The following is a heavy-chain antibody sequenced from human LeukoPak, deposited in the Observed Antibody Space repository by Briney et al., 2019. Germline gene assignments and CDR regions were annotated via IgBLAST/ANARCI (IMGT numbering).Heavy chain of an antibody. V-gene: IGHV3-48*01. CDR1: GFTFSSYS. CDR2: ISSSSSTI. D-gene: IGHD1-26*01. Sequence: GGSLRLSCAASGFTFSSYSMNWVRQAPGKGPEWVSYISSSSSTIYYADSVKGRFTISRDNSKNTLYLQMNSLRAEDTAVYYCAREGGSYPYYFDYWGQGTLVTVPS. CDR3: AREGGSYPYYFDY. J-gene: IGHJ4*02.